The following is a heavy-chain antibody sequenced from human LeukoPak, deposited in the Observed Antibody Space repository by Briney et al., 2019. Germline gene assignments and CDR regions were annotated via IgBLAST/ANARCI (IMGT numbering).Heavy chain of an antibody. CDR1: GFTFSSYW. J-gene: IGHJ4*02. V-gene: IGHV3-7*01. CDR2: IKQDGSEK. D-gene: IGHD3-3*01. Sequence: GGSLRLSCAASGFTFSSYWMSWVRQAPGKGLEWVANIKQDGSEKYYVDSVKGRFTISRDNAKNSLYLQMNSLRAEDTAVYYCARGFSEWLLNIYYFDYWGQGTLVTVSS. CDR3: ARGFSEWLLNIYYFDY.